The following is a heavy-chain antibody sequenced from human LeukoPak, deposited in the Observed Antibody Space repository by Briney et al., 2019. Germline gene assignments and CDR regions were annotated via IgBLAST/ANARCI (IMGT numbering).Heavy chain of an antibody. D-gene: IGHD3-9*01. CDR2: TYYRSKWYN. Sequence: SQTLSLTCAISGDSVSSNSAAWNWIRQSPSRGLEWLGRTYYRSKWYNDYAVSVKSRVTINPDTSKNQFSLQLNSVTPEDTAVYYCARTKRYFDWQPFDYWGQGTLVTVSS. V-gene: IGHV6-1*01. CDR3: ARTKRYFDWQPFDY. CDR1: GDSVSSNSAA. J-gene: IGHJ4*02.